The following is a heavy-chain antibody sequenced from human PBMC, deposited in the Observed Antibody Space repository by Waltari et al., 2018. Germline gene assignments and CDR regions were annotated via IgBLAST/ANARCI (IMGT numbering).Heavy chain of an antibody. CDR2: VSFEETTQ. D-gene: IGHD1-1*01. CDR3: ASVTGTGY. J-gene: IGHJ4*02. CDR1: GFNFNDYG. V-gene: IGHV3-30*03. Sequence: QVHLVESGGGVVQPGGSLRLSCAGSGFNFNDYGIHWVRQAPGKGVEWLAVVSFEETTQYYADSVKGRFTISRDKSMNTVYLEMNSLRPDDTAMYYCASVTGTGYWGQGTLVTVSS.